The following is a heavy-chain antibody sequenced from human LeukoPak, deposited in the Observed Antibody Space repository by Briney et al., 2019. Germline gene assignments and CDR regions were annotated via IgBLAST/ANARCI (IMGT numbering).Heavy chain of an antibody. Sequence: PGGSLRLSCAASGFTFRNSAMSWVRQAPGKGLEFLSYISSSGSAIYYAASVKGRFTISRDNAKNSLFLQMNSLRAEDTAVYYCASPHCGGDCPIDYWGQGTLVTVSS. D-gene: IGHD2-21*02. CDR2: ISSSGSAI. V-gene: IGHV3-11*04. CDR3: ASPHCGGDCPIDY. CDR1: GFTFRNSA. J-gene: IGHJ4*02.